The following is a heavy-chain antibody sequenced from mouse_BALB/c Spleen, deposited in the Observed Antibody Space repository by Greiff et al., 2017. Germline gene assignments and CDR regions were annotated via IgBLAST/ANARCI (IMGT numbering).Heavy chain of an antibody. CDR2: ISSGGGST. CDR1: GFAFSSYD. Sequence: EVHLVESGGGLVKPGGSLKLSCAASGFAFSSYDMSWVRQTPEKRLEWVAYISSGGGSTYYPDTVKGRFTIFRDNAKNTLYLQMSSLKSEDTAMYYCARRGSSYDYYAMDDWGQGTSVTVSS. J-gene: IGHJ4*01. CDR3: ARRGSSYDYYAMDD. D-gene: IGHD1-1*01. V-gene: IGHV5-12-1*01.